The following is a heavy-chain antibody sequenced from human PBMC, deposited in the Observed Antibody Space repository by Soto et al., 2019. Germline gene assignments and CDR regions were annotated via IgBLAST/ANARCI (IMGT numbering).Heavy chain of an antibody. J-gene: IGHJ5*02. D-gene: IGHD3-3*01. Sequence: QVQLVQSGAVVKKPGSSVTVSCKASGGMFSDYTISWVRQAPGQGLEWLGGIISIFGGTHYAEKFQGRVTITSEKPRIAVYLAVAALTSDDTAVYYCQKKGGGASIDFWRPNWFDPWGQGTQVIVSS. V-gene: IGHV1-69*06. CDR1: GGMFSDYT. CDR3: QKKGGGASIDFWRPNWFDP. CDR2: IISIFGGT.